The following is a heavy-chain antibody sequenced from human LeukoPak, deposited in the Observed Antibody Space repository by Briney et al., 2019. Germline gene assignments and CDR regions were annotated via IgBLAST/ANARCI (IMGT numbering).Heavy chain of an antibody. CDR1: GFTFSSYG. V-gene: IGHV3-30*02. CDR2: IRYDGSNK. J-gene: IGHJ4*02. D-gene: IGHD6-6*01. Sequence: PGGSLRLSCAASGFTFSSYGMHWVRQAPGKGLEWVAVIRYDGSNKYYADSVKGRFTISRDNSKNTLYLQMNSLRAEDTAVYYCARDREQLAVLDYWGQGTLVTVSS. CDR3: ARDREQLAVLDY.